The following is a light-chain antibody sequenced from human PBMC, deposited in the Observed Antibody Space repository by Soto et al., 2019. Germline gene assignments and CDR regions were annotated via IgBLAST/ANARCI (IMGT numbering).Light chain of an antibody. Sequence: IQMTQSPSSLSASVRDRVTISCRASQSIRNYVNWYQLKPGKAPKLLIYAASSLQSGVPSRFSGSGSGTDFTLTISSLQPEDSATYYCQQSHSAPPTFGQGTKVEVK. CDR3: QQSHSAPPT. CDR2: AAS. CDR1: QSIRNY. J-gene: IGKJ1*01. V-gene: IGKV1-39*01.